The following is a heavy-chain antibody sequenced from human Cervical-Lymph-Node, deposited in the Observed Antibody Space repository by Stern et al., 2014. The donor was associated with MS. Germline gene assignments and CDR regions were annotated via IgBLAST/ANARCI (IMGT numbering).Heavy chain of an antibody. CDR2: IYYSGST. D-gene: IGHD4-17*01. CDR3: ARRGTTGIDY. V-gene: IGHV4-59*08. CDR1: GGSISNYY. Sequence: VQLEESGPGLAKPSETLSLTCTVSGGSISNYYWSWIRQPPGKGLEWIGYIYYSGSTNYNPSLKSRVAMSVDTSKDQFSLNLTSVTAADTGVYYCARRGTTGIDYWGQGTLVTVSS. J-gene: IGHJ4*02.